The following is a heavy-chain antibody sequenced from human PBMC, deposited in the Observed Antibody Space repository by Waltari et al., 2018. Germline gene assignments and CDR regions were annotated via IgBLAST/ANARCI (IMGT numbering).Heavy chain of an antibody. CDR2: IHDSGST. CDR1: GGSLSSYY. J-gene: IGHJ4*02. D-gene: IGHD1-1*01. V-gene: IGHV4-59*01. CDR3: ARGTTGTMGFDY. Sequence: QVQLQESGPGLVKPSETLSLPCTVSGGSLSSYYWTCIRQPPGTGLEWIGYIHDSGSTNDNPSLKSRVTISVDTSKNQFSLKLSSVTAADTAVYYCARGTTGTMGFDYWGQGTLVTVSS.